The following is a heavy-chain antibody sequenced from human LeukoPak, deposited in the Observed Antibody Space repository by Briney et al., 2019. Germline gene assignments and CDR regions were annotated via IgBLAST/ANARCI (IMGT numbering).Heavy chain of an antibody. V-gene: IGHV4-38-2*02. Sequence: SETLSLTCTASGYSISTGYYWRWIRQPPGKGLEWIGEINHSGSTNYNPSLKSRVTISVDTSKNQFSLKLRSVTAADTAVYYCARRRAYYVSGSRYYYMDVWGKATTVSISS. CDR2: INHSGST. D-gene: IGHD3-10*01. CDR1: GYSISTGYY. CDR3: ARRRAYYVSGSRYYYMDV. J-gene: IGHJ6*03.